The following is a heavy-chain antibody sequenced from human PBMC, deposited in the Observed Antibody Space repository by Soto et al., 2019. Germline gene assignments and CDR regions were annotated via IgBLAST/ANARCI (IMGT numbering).Heavy chain of an antibody. V-gene: IGHV5-51*01. Sequence: GESLKISCKASGYNFTNHWIAWVRQMPGKGLEWMGVIFPGDSDTRYSPSFQGQVTISADKSSSPAFLQWGSLEASDSAMYYCARQRNAYYGMAVWGQGTTVTVSS. CDR3: ARQRNAYYGMAV. J-gene: IGHJ6*02. CDR2: IFPGDSDT. CDR1: GYNFTNHW.